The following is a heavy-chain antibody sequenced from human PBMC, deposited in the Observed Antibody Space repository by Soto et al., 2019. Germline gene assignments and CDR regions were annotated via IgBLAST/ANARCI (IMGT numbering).Heavy chain of an antibody. D-gene: IGHD2-15*01. CDR2: IYQSGST. CDR3: AREACSDGSCYFAF. CDR1: GGSINSGGYS. J-gene: IGHJ4*02. Sequence: SETLSLTCAVSGGSINSGGYSWTWIRQPPGKGLEWIGYIYQSGSTSYNTSLKSRVTISVDRSKNQFSLNLRSVTAADTAVYFCAREACSDGSCYFAFWGQGTLVTVSS. V-gene: IGHV4-30-2*01.